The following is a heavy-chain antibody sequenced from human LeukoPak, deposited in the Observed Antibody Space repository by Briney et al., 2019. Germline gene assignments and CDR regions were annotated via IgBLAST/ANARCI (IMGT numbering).Heavy chain of an antibody. J-gene: IGHJ5*02. D-gene: IGHD3-16*01. CDR1: GGSFSGYY. CDR2: INHSGST. V-gene: IGHV4-34*01. CDR3: VRSLGVYGPDWFDP. Sequence: SETLSLTCTVYGGSFSGYYWSWIRQPPGKGLERIGEINHSGSTNYNPSLKSRVTISVDTSKNQFSLKLSSVTAADTAVYYCVRSLGVYGPDWFDPWGQGTLVSVSS.